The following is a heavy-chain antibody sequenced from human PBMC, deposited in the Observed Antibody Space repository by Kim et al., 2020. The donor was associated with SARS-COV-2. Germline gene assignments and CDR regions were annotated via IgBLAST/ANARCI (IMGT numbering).Heavy chain of an antibody. J-gene: IGHJ5*02. Sequence: SETLSLTCTVSGGSISSYYWSWIRQPAGKGLEWIGRIYTSGSTNYNPSLKSRVTMSVDTSKNQFSLKLSSVTAADTAVYYCARVSRLYYDFWSGYYWNWFDPWGQGTLVTVSS. CDR1: GGSISSYY. D-gene: IGHD3-3*01. V-gene: IGHV4-4*07. CDR3: ARVSRLYYDFWSGYYWNWFDP. CDR2: IYTSGST.